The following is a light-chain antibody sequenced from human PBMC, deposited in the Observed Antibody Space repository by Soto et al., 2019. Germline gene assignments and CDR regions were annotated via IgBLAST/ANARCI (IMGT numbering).Light chain of an antibody. Sequence: QSALTQPASVSGSPGQSITISCTGTSSDVGGYNYVSWYQQHPAKAPKLMIYDVSNRPSGVSDRFSGSKSGNTASLTIAGLQAEDEADYYCYSYTTSSTSVFGTGTKLTVL. V-gene: IGLV2-14*01. J-gene: IGLJ1*01. CDR2: DVS. CDR3: YSYTTSSTSV. CDR1: SSDVGGYNY.